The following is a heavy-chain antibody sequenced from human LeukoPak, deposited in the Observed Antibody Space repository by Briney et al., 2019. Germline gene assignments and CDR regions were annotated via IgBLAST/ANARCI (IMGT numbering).Heavy chain of an antibody. Sequence: SQTLSLTCAVSGGSINSGGYSWSWIRQPPGKGLEWIGYIYYSGNTYYNPSLKSRVTVSVDRSKNQFSLKVSSVTAADTAVYYCARVGYSSSSTFDYWGQGTLVTVSS. CDR2: IYYSGNT. CDR1: GGSINSGGYS. J-gene: IGHJ4*02. CDR3: ARVGYSSSSTFDY. D-gene: IGHD6-6*01. V-gene: IGHV4-30-2*01.